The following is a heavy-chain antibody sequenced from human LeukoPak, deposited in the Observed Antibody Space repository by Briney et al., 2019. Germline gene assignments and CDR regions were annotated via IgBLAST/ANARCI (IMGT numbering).Heavy chain of an antibody. CDR1: RFTFSNYA. CDR2: ISATGGST. CDR3: AKFIGGVNTPFDY. J-gene: IGHJ4*02. V-gene: IGHV3-23*01. Sequence: GSLRLSCAAARFTFSNYAMSWVRQAPGKGLEWVSAISATGGSTYSADSVKGRFTISRDNSKNTLYLQMHSLRAEDTAVYYCAKFIGGVNTPFDYWGQGTLVTVSS. D-gene: IGHD3-16*01.